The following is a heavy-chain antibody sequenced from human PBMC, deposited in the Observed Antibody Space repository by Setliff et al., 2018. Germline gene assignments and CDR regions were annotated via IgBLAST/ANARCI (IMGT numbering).Heavy chain of an antibody. Sequence: SETLSLTCTVSGGSISGYYWNWIRQPAGKGLEWIGRIYTSRSTNYNPSLKSRVTMSVDTSKNQFSLKLSSVTAADTAVYYCAREQWLDPPGYYYMDVWAKGTTVTVSS. CDR1: GGSISGYY. V-gene: IGHV4-4*07. J-gene: IGHJ6*03. CDR2: IYTSRST. CDR3: AREQWLDPPGYYYMDV. D-gene: IGHD6-19*01.